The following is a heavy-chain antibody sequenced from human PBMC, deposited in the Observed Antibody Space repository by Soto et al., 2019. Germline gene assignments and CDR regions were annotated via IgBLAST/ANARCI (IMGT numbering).Heavy chain of an antibody. CDR3: VRDRGGGSANYYQSHGMDV. CDR1: RGSISSAGYS. J-gene: IGHJ6*02. V-gene: IGHV4-30-2*01. CDR2: IYPTGIT. D-gene: IGHD3-10*01. Sequence: TSETLSLTCSVSRGSISSAGYSWSWIRQPPGKGLEWIGYIYPTGITFHNPSLKSRVTMSVDKSRNQFSLKLRSVTAADTAVYYCVRDRGGGSANYYQSHGMDVWGQGTTVTVSS.